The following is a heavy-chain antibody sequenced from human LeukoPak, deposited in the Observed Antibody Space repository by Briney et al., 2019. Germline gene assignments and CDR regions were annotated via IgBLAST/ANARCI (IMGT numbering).Heavy chain of an antibody. D-gene: IGHD3-9*01. Sequence: SVKVSCKASGGTFSSYAISWVRQAPGQGLEWMGGIIPIFGTANYAQKFQGRVTITADESTSTAYMELSSLRSDDTAVYYCARRLRYFDWLSDWGQGTLVTVSS. CDR2: IIPIFGTA. CDR3: ARRLRYFDWLSD. V-gene: IGHV1-69*13. CDR1: GGTFSSYA. J-gene: IGHJ4*02.